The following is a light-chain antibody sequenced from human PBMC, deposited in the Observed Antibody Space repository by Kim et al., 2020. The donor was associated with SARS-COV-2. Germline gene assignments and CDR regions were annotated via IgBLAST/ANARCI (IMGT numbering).Light chain of an antibody. CDR3: QTWGTDINWV. J-gene: IGLJ3*02. CDR1: SGHSSYA. CDR2: VNSDGSH. Sequence: QLVLTQSPSASASLGASVKLTCTLNSGHSSYAIAWHQQQPEKGPRYLMKVNSDGSHSKGDGIPDRFSGSSSGAERHLTISSLQSEDEADYYCQTWGTDINWVFGGGTQLTVL. V-gene: IGLV4-69*01.